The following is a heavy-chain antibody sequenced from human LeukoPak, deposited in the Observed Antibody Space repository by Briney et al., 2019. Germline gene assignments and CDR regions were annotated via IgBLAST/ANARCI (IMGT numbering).Heavy chain of an antibody. CDR3: ARVGSAMDDYDAFDI. Sequence: SETLSLTCTVSGGSISSYYWSWIRQPPGKGLEWIGYIYYSGSTNYNPSLKSRVTISVDTSKNQFSLKLSSVTAADTAVYYCARVGSAMDDYDAFDIWGQGTMVTVSS. J-gene: IGHJ3*02. CDR1: GGSISSYY. V-gene: IGHV4-59*08. CDR2: IYYSGST. D-gene: IGHD5-18*01.